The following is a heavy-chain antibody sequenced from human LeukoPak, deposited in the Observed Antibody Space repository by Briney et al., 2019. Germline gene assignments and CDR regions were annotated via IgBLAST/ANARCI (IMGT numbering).Heavy chain of an antibody. Sequence: SETLSLTCTVSGGSISSGDYYWSWIRQPPGKGLEWIGYISYSGNTYYNPSLKSRVTISVDTSKNQFSLKLSSVTVADTAVYYCARGPGPLDYWGQGTLVTVSS. CDR2: ISYSGNT. CDR3: ARGPGPLDY. J-gene: IGHJ4*02. V-gene: IGHV4-30-4*01. CDR1: GGSISSGDYY.